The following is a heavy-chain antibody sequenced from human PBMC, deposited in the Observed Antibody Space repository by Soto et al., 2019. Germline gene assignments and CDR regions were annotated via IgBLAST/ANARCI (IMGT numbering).Heavy chain of an antibody. D-gene: IGHD2-2*01. J-gene: IGHJ6*02. CDR3: ARHSVVVPAVFYYGMDV. CDR2: IDPSDSYT. V-gene: IGHV5-10-1*01. Sequence: GESLMISCKGSGYSFTSYWISWVRQMPGKGLEWMGRIDPSDSYTNYSPSFQGHVTISADKSISTAYLQWSSLKASDTAMYYCARHSVVVPAVFYYGMDVWGQGTTVTVSS. CDR1: GYSFTSYW.